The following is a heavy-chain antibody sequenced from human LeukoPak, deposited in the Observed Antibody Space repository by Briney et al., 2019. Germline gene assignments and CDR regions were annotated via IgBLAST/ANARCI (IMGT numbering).Heavy chain of an antibody. Sequence: GGSLRLSCAASGFTFSSYAMSWVRQAPGKGLEWVSAISGSGGSTYYADSVKGRFTISRDNSKNTLYLQMNSLRAEDRAVYYCAKVPHYGDYVIWGQGTMVTVSS. V-gene: IGHV3-23*01. CDR1: GFTFSSYA. J-gene: IGHJ3*02. D-gene: IGHD4-17*01. CDR3: AKVPHYGDYVI. CDR2: ISGSGGST.